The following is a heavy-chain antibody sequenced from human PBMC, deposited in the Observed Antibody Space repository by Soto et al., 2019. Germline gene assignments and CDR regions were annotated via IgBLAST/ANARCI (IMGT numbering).Heavy chain of an antibody. CDR3: ARDPKTSGGQNWAFNYFDS. J-gene: IGHJ4*02. CDR1: GFSFSISP. Sequence: QVQLVESGGGVVQPGRSLRLSCAASGFSFSISPMHWVRQAPGKGPEWVALISYDGTNKFYADSVKGGFTISRDNSKSTLYLQVDSLRPEDAAVYYCARDPKTSGGQNWAFNYFDSWGQGTLVTVSS. CDR2: ISYDGTNK. V-gene: IGHV3-30-3*01. D-gene: IGHD7-27*01.